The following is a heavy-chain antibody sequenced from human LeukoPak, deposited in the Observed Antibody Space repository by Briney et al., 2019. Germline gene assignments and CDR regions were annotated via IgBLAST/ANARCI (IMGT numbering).Heavy chain of an antibody. V-gene: IGHV3-23*01. D-gene: IGHD3-3*01. CDR3: SKARIITIFGVVQTYYFDY. J-gene: IGHJ4*02. Sequence: GGSLRPSCAVSGFTFSNYAIHWVRQAPGKGLEWVSAISGSGGSTYYADSVKGRFTISRDNSKNTLYLQMNSLRAEDTAVYYCSKARIITIFGVVQTYYFDYWGQGTLVTVSS. CDR2: ISGSGGST. CDR1: GFTFSNYA.